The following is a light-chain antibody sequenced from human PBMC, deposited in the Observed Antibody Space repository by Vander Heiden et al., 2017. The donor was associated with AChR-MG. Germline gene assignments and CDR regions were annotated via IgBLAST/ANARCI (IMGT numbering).Light chain of an antibody. CDR3: QQRSNWPLYT. CDR1: QSVSSN. Sequence: EIVLTQSPATLSLSPGERATLSCRASQSVSSNLAWYQQKPGQAPRLLIYDASNRATGIPARFSGSGSGTDFTLTISSPEPEDFAVYYCQQRSNWPLYTFGQGTKLEIK. V-gene: IGKV3-11*01. J-gene: IGKJ2*01. CDR2: DAS.